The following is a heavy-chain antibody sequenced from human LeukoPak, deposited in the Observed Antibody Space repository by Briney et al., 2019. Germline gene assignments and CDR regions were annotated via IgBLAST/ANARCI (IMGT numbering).Heavy chain of an antibody. D-gene: IGHD2-2*01. CDR1: GFTVSSNY. Sequence: GRSLRLSCAASGFTVSSNYMSWVRQAPGKGLEWVSAISVDGSGAWYAGSVRGRSTISRDNSKSTVYLQMNSLTADDTAVYFCARDRNFPRDQFDYWGQGTLVTVSS. CDR3: ARDRNFPRDQFDY. J-gene: IGHJ4*02. CDR2: ISVDGSGA. V-gene: IGHV3-23*01.